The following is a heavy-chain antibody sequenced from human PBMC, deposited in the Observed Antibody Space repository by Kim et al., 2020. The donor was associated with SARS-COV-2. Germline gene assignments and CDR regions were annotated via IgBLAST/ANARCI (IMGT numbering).Heavy chain of an antibody. D-gene: IGHD4-17*01. CDR2: ISSSGSTI. V-gene: IGHV3-48*03. CDR3: ARRDPVTYGMDV. Sequence: GGSLRLSCAASGFTFSSYEMNWVRQAPGKGLEWVSYISSSGSTIYYADSVKGRFTISRDNAKNSLYLQMNSLRAEDTAVYYCARRDPVTYGMDVWGQGTTVTVSS. J-gene: IGHJ6*02. CDR1: GFTFSSYE.